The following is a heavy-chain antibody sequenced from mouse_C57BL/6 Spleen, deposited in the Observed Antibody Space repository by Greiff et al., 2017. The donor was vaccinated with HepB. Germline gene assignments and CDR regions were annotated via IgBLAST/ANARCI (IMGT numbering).Heavy chain of an antibody. CDR2: INPSSGYT. CDR1: GYTFTSYT. CDR3: ASPPIYYDYDGFAY. V-gene: IGHV1-4*01. Sequence: VQLQQSGAELARPGASVKMSCKASGYTFTSYTMHWVKQRPGQGLEWIGYINPSSGYTKNNQKFKDKATLTADKYSSTAYMQLSSLTSEDSAVYYCASPPIYYDYDGFAYWGQGTLVTVSA. D-gene: IGHD2-4*01. J-gene: IGHJ3*01.